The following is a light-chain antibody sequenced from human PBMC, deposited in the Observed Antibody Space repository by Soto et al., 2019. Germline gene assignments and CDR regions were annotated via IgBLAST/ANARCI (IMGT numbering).Light chain of an antibody. CDR3: QQYDSXLRAT. Sequence: DIQMTQSPSSLSASVGDRVTITCQAGQDIRNNLNWYQQKPGKAPKVLIYGASNLETGVPSRFSGSGSGTHFTXTXSXXXXXXXXXYYCQQYDSXLRATFGGG. J-gene: IGKJ4*01. CDR2: GAS. V-gene: IGKV1-33*01. CDR1: QDIRNN.